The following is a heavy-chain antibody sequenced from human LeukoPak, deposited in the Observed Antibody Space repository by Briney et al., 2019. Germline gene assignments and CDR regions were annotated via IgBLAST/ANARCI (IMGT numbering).Heavy chain of an antibody. CDR2: IKQDGSEK. CDR1: GFTFTTYW. D-gene: IGHD3-10*01. J-gene: IGHJ4*02. V-gene: IGHV3-7*01. CDR3: ARDEGGDGFYYYGSGSYLGPLDY. Sequence: GGSLRLSCATSGFTFTTYWMNWVRQAPGKGLEWVANIKQDGSEKYYVDSVKGRFTISRDNSKNTLYLQMNSLRAEDTAVYYCARDEGGDGFYYYGSGSYLGPLDYWGQGTLVTVSS.